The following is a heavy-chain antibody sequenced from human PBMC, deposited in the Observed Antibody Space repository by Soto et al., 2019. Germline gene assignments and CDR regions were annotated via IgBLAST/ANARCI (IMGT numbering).Heavy chain of an antibody. V-gene: IGHV4-59*01. J-gene: IGHJ3*02. D-gene: IGHD3-22*01. CDR2: IYYSGST. CDR3: ARDLHYYDSSRYPRVEAFDI. Sequence: QVQLQESGPGLVRPSEILSLTCTVSGGSISRYYWSWIRQPPGKGLEWIGCIYYSGSTNYSPSLKSRVTISVDTSKNQFSLKLSSVTAADTAVYYCARDLHYYDSSRYPRVEAFDIGGQGTMLTVSS. CDR1: GGSISRYY.